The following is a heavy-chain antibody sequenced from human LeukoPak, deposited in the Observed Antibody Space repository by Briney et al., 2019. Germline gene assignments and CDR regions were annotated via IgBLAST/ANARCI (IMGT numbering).Heavy chain of an antibody. CDR1: GFIFSSYS. D-gene: IGHD1-14*01. Sequence: HPGGSLRLSCAASGFIFSSYSMNWVRQAPGKGLEWVSYISSGGSTIYYADSVKGRFTISRDNAKNSLYLQMNSLRVEDTAVYYCARGDQEASEPAIDYWGQGTLVTISS. CDR3: ARGDQEASEPAIDY. CDR2: ISSGGSTI. V-gene: IGHV3-48*01. J-gene: IGHJ4*02.